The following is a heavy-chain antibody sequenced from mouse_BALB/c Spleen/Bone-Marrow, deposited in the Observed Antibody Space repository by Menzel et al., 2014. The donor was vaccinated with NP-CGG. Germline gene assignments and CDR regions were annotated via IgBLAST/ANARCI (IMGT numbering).Heavy chain of an antibody. J-gene: IGHJ4*01. V-gene: IGHV5-12*02. CDR1: GFTFSDYY. CDR2: ITKGGGST. Sequence: DVMLVESGGGLVQPGGSLKLSCATSGFTFSDYYMYWVRQTPEKRLEWVAYITKGGGSTYYPDIVKGRFTISRDNAKNTLYLQMSRLKSEDTAMYYSARQLPYAMDYWGQGTSVTDSS. CDR3: ARQLPYAMDY.